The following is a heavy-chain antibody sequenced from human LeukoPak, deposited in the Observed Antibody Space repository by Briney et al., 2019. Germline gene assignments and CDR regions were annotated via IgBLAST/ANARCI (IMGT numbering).Heavy chain of an antibody. Sequence: KPSETLSLTCAVSGASISGSGYYLGWIRQPPGKGLEWIGEINHSGSTNYNPSLKSRVTISVDTSKNQFSLKLSSVTAADTAVYYCARGLLGAVATYMDVWGKGTTVTVSS. J-gene: IGHJ6*03. CDR1: GASISGSGYY. V-gene: IGHV4-39*07. CDR2: INHSGST. CDR3: ARGLLGAVATYMDV. D-gene: IGHD3-16*01.